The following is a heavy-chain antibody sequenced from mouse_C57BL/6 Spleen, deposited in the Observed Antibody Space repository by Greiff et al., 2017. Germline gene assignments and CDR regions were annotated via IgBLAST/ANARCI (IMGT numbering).Heavy chain of an antibody. V-gene: IGHV1-80*01. CDR3: ARRHYYGSSYAMDY. CDR2: IYPGDGDT. J-gene: IGHJ4*01. D-gene: IGHD1-1*01. Sequence: LQQSGASVKISCKASGYAFSSYWMNWVKLRPGIEWIGQIYPGDGDTNYNGKFKGKATLTADKSSSTAYMQLSSLTSEDSAVYFCARRHYYGSSYAMDYWGQGTSVTVSS. CDR1: GYAFSSYW.